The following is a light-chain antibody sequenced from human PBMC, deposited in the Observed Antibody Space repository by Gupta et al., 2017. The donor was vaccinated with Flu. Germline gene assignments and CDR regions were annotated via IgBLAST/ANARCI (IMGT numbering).Light chain of an antibody. J-gene: IGKJ3*01. CDR1: QGISSY. V-gene: IGKV1-9*01. CDR2: TAS. CDR3: QQLNNDPPFT. Sequence: SFLSASVGDRVTITCRDSQGISSYLAWYQQKPGKAPKLLIYTASTLQSGVPSRFSGSGSGTEFTLTISSRQPEDFATYYCQQLNNDPPFTFGHGTKVDI.